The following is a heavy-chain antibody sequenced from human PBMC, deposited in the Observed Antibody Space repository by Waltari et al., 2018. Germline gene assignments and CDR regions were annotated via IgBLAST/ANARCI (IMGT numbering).Heavy chain of an antibody. J-gene: IGHJ4*02. Sequence: EVQLVESGGGLVQPGRSLRLSCAASGFTFDDYAMHWVRQAPGKGLGWVSGINWKSGNIAYADSGKGRFTISRDNAKNSLYLQMNSLRAEDTALYYCAKDGGDGYNTRGFDYWGQGTLVTVSS. CDR2: INWKSGNI. CDR1: GFTFDDYA. D-gene: IGHD3-16*01. V-gene: IGHV3-9*01. CDR3: AKDGGDGYNTRGFDY.